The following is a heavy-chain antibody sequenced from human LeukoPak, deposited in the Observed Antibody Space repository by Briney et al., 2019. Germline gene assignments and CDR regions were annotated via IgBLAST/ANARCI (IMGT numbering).Heavy chain of an antibody. J-gene: IGHJ4*02. CDR1: GFTFSSYG. Sequence: SGGSLRLSCAASGFTFSSYGMHWVRQAPGKGLEWVAVISYDGSNKYYADSVKGRFTISRDNSKNTLYLQMNSLRAEDTAVYYCAKGRPHSSSREYYFDYWGQGTLVTVSS. V-gene: IGHV3-30*18. CDR2: ISYDGSNK. D-gene: IGHD6-13*01. CDR3: AKGRPHSSSREYYFDY.